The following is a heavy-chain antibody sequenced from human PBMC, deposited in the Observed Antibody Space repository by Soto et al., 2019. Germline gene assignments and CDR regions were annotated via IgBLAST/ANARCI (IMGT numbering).Heavy chain of an antibody. CDR1: GFTFSSYG. D-gene: IGHD2-15*01. V-gene: IGHV3-33*01. CDR3: ARDFVVVVAATSGYYGMDV. CDR2: IWYDGSNK. J-gene: IGHJ6*02. Sequence: QVQLVESGGGVVQPGRSLRLSCAASGFTFSSYGMHWVRQAPGKGLEWVAVIWYDGSNKYYADSVKGRFTISRVNSKNTLYLQMNSLRAEDTAVYYCARDFVVVVAATSGYYGMDVWGQGTTVTVSS.